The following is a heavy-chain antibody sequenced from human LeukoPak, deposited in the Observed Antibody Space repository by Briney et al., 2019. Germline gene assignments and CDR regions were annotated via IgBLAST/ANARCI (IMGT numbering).Heavy chain of an antibody. CDR3: ARDRGGYTYSHDY. CDR2: IYHDGST. J-gene: IGHJ4*02. V-gene: IGHV4-4*02. Sequence: SETLTLTCAVSGGSISSNNWWIWVRQSPEKGLEWIGEIYHDGSTNYNPSLKSRVTISMDKSKNQLSLKLNFVTAADTAVYYCARDRGGYTYSHDYWGQGTLVTVSS. CDR1: GGSISSNNW. D-gene: IGHD5-18*01.